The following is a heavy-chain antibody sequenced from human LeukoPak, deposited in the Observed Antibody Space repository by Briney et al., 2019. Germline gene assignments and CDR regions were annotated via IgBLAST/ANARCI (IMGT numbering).Heavy chain of an antibody. V-gene: IGHV4-39*07. Sequence: PSETLSLTCTVSGGSISTSSYYWGWVRQPPGKGLEWIGNIFYSGSTYYSPSLKSRVTISLDTSRNQFSLKLNSVTAADTAVYYCARAQWELTPFDYWGQGTLVTVSS. CDR2: IFYSGST. CDR1: GGSISTSSYY. D-gene: IGHD1-26*01. CDR3: ARAQWELTPFDY. J-gene: IGHJ4*02.